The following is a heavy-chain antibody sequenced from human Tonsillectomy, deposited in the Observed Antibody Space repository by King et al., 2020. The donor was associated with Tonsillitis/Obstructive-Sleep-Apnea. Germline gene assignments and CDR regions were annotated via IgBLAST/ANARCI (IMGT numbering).Heavy chain of an antibody. Sequence: QLQLQESGPGLVKPSETLSLTCTVSGGSISSSSYYWGWIRQPPGKGLEWIGSIYYSGSTYYNPSLKSRVTISVDTSKNQFSLKLSSVTAADTAVYYCAGHFFDSGNYDYWAQGPLVPVSS. J-gene: IGHJ4*02. V-gene: IGHV4-39*01. D-gene: IGHD3-9*01. CDR3: AGHFFDSGNYDY. CDR1: GGSISSSSYY. CDR2: IYYSGST.